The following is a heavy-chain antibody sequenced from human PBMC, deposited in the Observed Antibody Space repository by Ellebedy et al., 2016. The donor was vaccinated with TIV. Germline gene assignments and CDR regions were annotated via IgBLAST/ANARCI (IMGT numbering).Heavy chain of an antibody. D-gene: IGHD2-2*01. J-gene: IGHJ6*02. Sequence: GESLKISCAASGFDFLTYSLSWVRQAPGKGLEWVSSISSSGSYIDYTDSVKGRFTISRDNAKYSVFLQMNSLSADDTAVYYCARVPGDCTTTNCYYYHGMDVWGQGTAVTVSS. V-gene: IGHV3-21*01. CDR1: GFDFLTYS. CDR2: ISSSGSYI. CDR3: ARVPGDCTTTNCYYYHGMDV.